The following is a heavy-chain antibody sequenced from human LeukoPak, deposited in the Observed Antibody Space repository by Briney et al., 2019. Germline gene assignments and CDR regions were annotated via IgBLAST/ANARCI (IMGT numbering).Heavy chain of an antibody. D-gene: IGHD2-15*01. CDR2: IYTGGST. CDR3: ARAERLGYCSGGSCFSPFDY. Sequence: GGSLRLSCAASGFTVSSNYMNWVRQAPGKGLEWVSLIYTGGSTYYAASVKGRFTISRDNSKNTLYLQMNSLRAEDTAVYYCARAERLGYCSGGSCFSPFDYWGQGTLVTVSS. V-gene: IGHV3-53*01. CDR1: GFTVSSNY. J-gene: IGHJ4*02.